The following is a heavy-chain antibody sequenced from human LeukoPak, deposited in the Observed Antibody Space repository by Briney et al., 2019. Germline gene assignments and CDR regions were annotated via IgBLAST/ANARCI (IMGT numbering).Heavy chain of an antibody. CDR2: ISSSSSYI. CDR3: ARDYDILTGYCYYGMDV. Sequence: GGSLRLSCAASGFTFSSYSMNWVRQAPGKGLEWVSSISSSSSYIYYADSVKGRFTISRDNAKNSLYLQMNSLRAEDTAVYYCARDYDILTGYCYYGMDVWGQGTTVTVSS. V-gene: IGHV3-21*01. D-gene: IGHD3-9*01. CDR1: GFTFSSYS. J-gene: IGHJ6*02.